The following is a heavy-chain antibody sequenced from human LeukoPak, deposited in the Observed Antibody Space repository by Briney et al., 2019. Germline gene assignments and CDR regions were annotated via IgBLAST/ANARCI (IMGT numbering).Heavy chain of an antibody. CDR1: GFTFSSYA. Sequence: GGSLRLSCAASGFTFSSYAMSWVRQAPGKGLEWVSAISGSGGSTYYADSVKGRFTISRDNSKNTLYLQMNSLRAEDTAVYYCAKGTYYYDSSGYYPLPFDYWGQGTLVTVSS. CDR2: ISGSGGST. D-gene: IGHD3-22*01. CDR3: AKGTYYYDSSGYYPLPFDY. V-gene: IGHV3-23*01. J-gene: IGHJ4*02.